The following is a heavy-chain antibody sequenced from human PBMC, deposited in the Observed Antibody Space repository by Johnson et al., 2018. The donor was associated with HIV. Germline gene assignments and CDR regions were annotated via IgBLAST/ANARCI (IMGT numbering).Heavy chain of an antibody. J-gene: IGHJ3*02. CDR3: ARGLTGEQVDI. CDR2: IYSGGST. D-gene: IGHD3-16*01. CDR1: GFTFSSYA. Sequence: VQLVESGGGLVKPGGSLRLSCAASGFTFSSYAMSWVRQAPGKGLEWVSVIYSGGSTYYADSVKGRFTISRDNSKNTLYLQMNSLRAEDTAVYYCARGLTGEQVDIWGQGTMVTVSS. V-gene: IGHV3-66*01.